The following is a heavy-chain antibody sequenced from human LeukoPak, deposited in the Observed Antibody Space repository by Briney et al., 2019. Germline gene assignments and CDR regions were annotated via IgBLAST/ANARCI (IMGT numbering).Heavy chain of an antibody. CDR3: ARIIVVVVAATPVYYYGMDV. D-gene: IGHD2-15*01. CDR1: GDSMSSGDYY. J-gene: IGHJ6*02. Sequence: SQTLSLTCTVSGDSMSSGDYYWSWIRQPPGKGLEWIGEINHSGSTNYNPSLKSRVTISVDTSKNQFSLKLSSVTAADTAVYYCARIIVVVVAATPVYYYGMDVWGQGTTVTVSS. CDR2: INHSGST. V-gene: IGHV4-30-4*08.